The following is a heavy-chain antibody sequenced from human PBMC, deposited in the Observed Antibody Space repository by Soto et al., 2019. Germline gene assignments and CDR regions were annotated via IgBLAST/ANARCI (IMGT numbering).Heavy chain of an antibody. CDR3: ARGTSSSTSASYNWFDP. J-gene: IGHJ5*02. CDR1: GGSISSGGYY. D-gene: IGHD2-2*01. Sequence: KASETLSLTCTVSGGSISSGGYYWSWIRQHPGKGLEWIGYIYYSGSTYYNPSLKSRVTISVDTSKNQFSLKLSSVTAADTAVYYCARGTSSSTSASYNWFDPWGQGTLVTVSS. CDR2: IYYSGST. V-gene: IGHV4-31*03.